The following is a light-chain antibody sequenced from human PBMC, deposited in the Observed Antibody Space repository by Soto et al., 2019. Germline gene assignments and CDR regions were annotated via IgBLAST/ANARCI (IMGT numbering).Light chain of an antibody. CDR2: KAS. V-gene: IGKV1-5*03. CDR1: QTISSW. J-gene: IGKJ1*01. CDR3: QQYYSYPWT. Sequence: DIQMTHSPSTLSGSTINRFTIXCRASQTISSWLAWYQQKPGKAPKLLIYKASTLKSGVPSRFSGSGSGTEFTLTISSLQPDDFATYYCQQYYSYPWTFGQGTKVDNK.